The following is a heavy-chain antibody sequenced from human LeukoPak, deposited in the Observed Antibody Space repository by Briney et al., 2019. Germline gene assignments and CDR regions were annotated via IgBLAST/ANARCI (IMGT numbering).Heavy chain of an antibody. J-gene: IGHJ1*01. Sequence: GGSLRLSCAASGFTFSSYAMHWVRQAPGKGLEWVAVISYDGSNKYYADSVKGRFTISRDNSKNTLYLQMNSLRAEDTAVYYCASGGDFQHWGQGTLVTVSS. D-gene: IGHD3-16*01. V-gene: IGHV3-30-3*01. CDR1: GFTFSSYA. CDR3: ASGGDFQH. CDR2: ISYDGSNK.